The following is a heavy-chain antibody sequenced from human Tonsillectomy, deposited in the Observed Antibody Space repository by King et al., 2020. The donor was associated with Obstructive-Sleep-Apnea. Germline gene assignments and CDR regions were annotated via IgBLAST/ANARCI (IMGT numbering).Heavy chain of an antibody. J-gene: IGHJ5*02. CDR1: GGSINSGVYS. V-gene: IGHV4-39*07. D-gene: IGHD3-10*01. CDR3: ASIYTRHVFGDIDWFDP. Sequence: QLQESGPGLLKPSETLSLTCTVSGGSINSGVYSWGWIRQPPGKGLECIGSFFYTGSTYYNPSLKNRVTISVDMSKNQFSLKLNSVTAADTAFYYCASIYTRHVFGDIDWFDPWGPGTLVTVSS. CDR2: FFYTGST.